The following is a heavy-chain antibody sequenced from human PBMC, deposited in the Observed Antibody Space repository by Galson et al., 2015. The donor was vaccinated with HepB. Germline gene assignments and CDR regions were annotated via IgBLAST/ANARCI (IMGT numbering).Heavy chain of an antibody. J-gene: IGHJ4*02. CDR3: ARMSGRQLGNYYVKT. CDR2: IGSSGRT. D-gene: IGHD3-10*02. V-gene: IGHV3-23*01. Sequence: SLRLSCAASGFPFSNFAMSWVRQAPGKGLEWVSEIGSSGRTIYADSVRGRLTISRDNSENTLYLQMNGLRAEDTATYYCARMSGRQLGNYYVKTWGQGTLVTVSS. CDR1: GFPFSNFA.